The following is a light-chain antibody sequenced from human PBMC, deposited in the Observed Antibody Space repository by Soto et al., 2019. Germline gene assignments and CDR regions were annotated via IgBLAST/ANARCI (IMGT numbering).Light chain of an antibody. J-gene: IGKJ1*01. CDR2: KAS. CDR3: PQYDTYWT. CDR1: QSINNW. Sequence: DIQMTQSPSTLSASVGDRVTITCRASQSINNWLAWYQQKPGKAPKLLIYKASNLDIGVPSRFSGSGSGTEFTLTISSLQTDDFATYYCPQYDTYWTFGQGTKVEIK. V-gene: IGKV1-5*03.